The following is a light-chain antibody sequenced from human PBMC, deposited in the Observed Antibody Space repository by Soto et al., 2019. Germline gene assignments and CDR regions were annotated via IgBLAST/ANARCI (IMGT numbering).Light chain of an antibody. V-gene: IGLV1-40*01. J-gene: IGLJ2*01. CDR3: QSYDSSLSGSV. CDR2: GNS. CDR1: SSNIGAGYD. Sequence: QSALTQPPSVSGAPGQRVTISCTGSSSNIGAGYDVHWYQQLPGTAPKLLIYGNSTRPSGVPDRFSGSKSGTSASLAITGLQAEDEADYYCQSYDSSLSGSVFGGGTKLTV.